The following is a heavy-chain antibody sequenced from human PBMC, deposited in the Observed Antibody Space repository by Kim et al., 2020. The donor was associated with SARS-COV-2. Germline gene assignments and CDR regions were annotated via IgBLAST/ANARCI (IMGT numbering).Heavy chain of an antibody. CDR2: IWRGGDT. CDR3: TRDQVDGYWS. D-gene: IGHD5-18*01. CDR1: GFSVSNFY. Sequence: GGSLRLSCAASGFSVSNFYMTWVRQAPGKGLEWVSVIWRGGDTFYADSVRGRFTISTENFKNTLYLQMNSLRAEDTGVYYCTRDQVDGYWSWGQGTLVTV. J-gene: IGHJ5*02. V-gene: IGHV3-66*01.